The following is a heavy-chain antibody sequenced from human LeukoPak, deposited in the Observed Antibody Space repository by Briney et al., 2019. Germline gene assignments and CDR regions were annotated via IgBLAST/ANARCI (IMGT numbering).Heavy chain of an antibody. CDR1: GGTFSSYA. V-gene: IGHV1-69*01. CDR3: ARFRRVEMASYYFDY. CDR2: IIPIFGTA. J-gene: IGHJ4*02. Sequence: ASMKVSCKASGGTFSSYAISWVRQAPGQGLEWMGGIIPIFGTANYAQKFQGRVTITADESTSTAYMELSSLRSEDTAVYYCARFRRVEMASYYFDYWGQGTLVTVSS. D-gene: IGHD5-24*01.